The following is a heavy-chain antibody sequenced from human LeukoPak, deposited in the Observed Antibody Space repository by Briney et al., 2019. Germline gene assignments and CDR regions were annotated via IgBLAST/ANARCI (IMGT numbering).Heavy chain of an antibody. D-gene: IGHD1-26*01. Sequence: GGSLRLSCAAWGFTLSSYAMIGVREAPGKGLECVAAISRSGCSTYYAHSVEGRFTISRDYSNNTLHLQMNRLTTGDTAVYYCPKHRASSWWYFDLWGRGTLVPVSS. V-gene: IGHV3-23*01. J-gene: IGHJ2*01. CDR3: PKHRASSWWYFDL. CDR2: ISRSGCST. CDR1: GFTLSSYA.